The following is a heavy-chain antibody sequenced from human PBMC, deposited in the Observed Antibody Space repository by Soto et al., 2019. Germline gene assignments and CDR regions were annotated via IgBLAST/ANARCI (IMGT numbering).Heavy chain of an antibody. CDR2: ISYDGSNK. CDR3: ARDFGYDY. CDR1: GFTFSSCA. V-gene: IGHV3-30-3*01. J-gene: IGHJ4*02. Sequence: GGSLRLSCAASGFTFSSCAMHWVRQAPGKGLEWVAVISYDGSNKYYADSVKGRFTISRDNSKNTLYLQMNSLRAEDTAVYYCARDFGYDYWGQGTLVTVSS. D-gene: IGHD3-10*01.